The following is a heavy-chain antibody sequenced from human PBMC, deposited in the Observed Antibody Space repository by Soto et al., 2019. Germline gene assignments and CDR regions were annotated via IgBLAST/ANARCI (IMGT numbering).Heavy chain of an antibody. J-gene: IGHJ4*02. CDR1: CSSISNTDYY. Sequence: SXTCTGSCSSISNTDYYWSWIRQPPGKVLEWIGYIFNAEGTSYNPSLKSRLTISADTSKNQFSLKLFSVTAADTAVYYCARGTPLDFWGQGTLVTVSS. CDR3: ARGTPLDF. CDR2: IFNAEGT. V-gene: IGHV4-30-4*01.